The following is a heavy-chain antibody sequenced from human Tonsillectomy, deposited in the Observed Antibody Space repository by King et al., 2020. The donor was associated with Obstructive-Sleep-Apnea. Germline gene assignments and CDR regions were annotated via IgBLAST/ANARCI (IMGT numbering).Heavy chain of an antibody. CDR1: GGSITTYY. CDR3: ARDQGPGAAYYYYGMDV. V-gene: IGHV4-59*01. Sequence: VQLQESGPGLVKPSETLSLTCTVSGGSITTYYWSWIRQPPGKGLEWIGYIYYSGSANYNPSLKSRVTISADTSQNQFSLKLSSVTAADTAVYYCARDQGPGAAYYYYGMDVWGQGTTATVSS. CDR2: IYYSGSA. J-gene: IGHJ6*02. D-gene: IGHD7-27*01.